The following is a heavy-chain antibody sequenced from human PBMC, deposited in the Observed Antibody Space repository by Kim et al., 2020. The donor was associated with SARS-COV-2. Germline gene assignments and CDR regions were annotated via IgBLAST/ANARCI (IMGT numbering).Heavy chain of an antibody. Sequence: SETLSLTCAVYGGSFSGYYWSWIRQPPGKGLEWIGEINHSGSTNYNPSLKSRVTISVDTSKNQFSLKLSSVTAADTAVYYCARGFSGYSYGKRWFDPWGQGTLVTVSS. CDR2: INHSGST. D-gene: IGHD5-18*01. CDR1: GGSFSGYY. J-gene: IGHJ5*02. V-gene: IGHV4-34*01. CDR3: ARGFSGYSYGKRWFDP.